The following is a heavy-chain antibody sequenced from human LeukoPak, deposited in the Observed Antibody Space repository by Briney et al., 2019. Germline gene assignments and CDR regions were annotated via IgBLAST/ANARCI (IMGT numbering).Heavy chain of an antibody. CDR2: IYHSGST. Sequence: SETLSLTCTVSGGSISSGGYYWSWIRQPPGKGLEWIGYIYHSGSTYYNPSLKSRVTISVDTSKNQFSLKLSSVTAADTAVYYCADSSGGNWFDPWGQGTLVTVSS. V-gene: IGHV4-30-2*01. D-gene: IGHD3-22*01. CDR3: ADSSGGNWFDP. J-gene: IGHJ5*02. CDR1: GGSISSGGYY.